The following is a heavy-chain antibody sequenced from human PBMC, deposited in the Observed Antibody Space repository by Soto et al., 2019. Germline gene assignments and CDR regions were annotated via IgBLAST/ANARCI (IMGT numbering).Heavy chain of an antibody. CDR2: ISAYNGDT. D-gene: IGHD3-10*01. J-gene: IGHJ6*02. CDR1: GYTFIKNG. V-gene: IGHV1-18*04. CDR3: ARDTATMVPGV. Sequence: QVQLLQSGAEVKKPGALVKVSCKASGYTFIKNGINWVRQAPGKGLEWMGWISAYNGDTTYAQELQGRVTLTTDTSTSTAYMELRSLRSDDTAVYYCARDTATMVPGVWGQGTTVTVSS.